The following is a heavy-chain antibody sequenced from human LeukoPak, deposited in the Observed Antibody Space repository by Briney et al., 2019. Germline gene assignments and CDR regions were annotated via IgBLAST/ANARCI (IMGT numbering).Heavy chain of an antibody. J-gene: IGHJ1*01. CDR1: GGSFSGYY. Sequence: SETLSLTCAVYGGSFSGYYWSWIRQPPGKGLDWIGEINHSGSTNYNPSLKSRVTISVDTSKNQFSLKLSSVTAADTAVYYCASHRGGWYFGYFQHWGQGTLVTVSS. D-gene: IGHD6-19*01. CDR2: INHSGST. CDR3: ASHRGGWYFGYFQH. V-gene: IGHV4-34*01.